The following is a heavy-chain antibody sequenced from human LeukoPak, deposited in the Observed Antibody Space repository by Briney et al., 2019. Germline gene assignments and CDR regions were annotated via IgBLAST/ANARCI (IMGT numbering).Heavy chain of an antibody. CDR2: IRSKANSYAT. CDR3: TIRLGYCSSTSRYQFDY. V-gene: IGHV3-73*01. Sequence: GGSLRLSCAASGFTFSGSAMHWVRQASGKGLEWVGRIRSKANSYATAYAASVKGRFTISRGDSKNTAYLQMNSLKTEDTAVYYCTIRLGYCSSTSRYQFDYWGQGTLVTVSS. D-gene: IGHD2-2*01. CDR1: GFTFSGSA. J-gene: IGHJ4*02.